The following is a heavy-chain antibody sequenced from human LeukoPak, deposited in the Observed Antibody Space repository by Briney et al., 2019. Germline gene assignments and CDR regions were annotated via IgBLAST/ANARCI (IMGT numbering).Heavy chain of an antibody. J-gene: IGHJ3*02. CDR2: INHSGST. D-gene: IGHD2-15*01. CDR3: AGRSASIYCSGGSCSHDAFDI. Sequence: SETLSLTCTVSGGSISSSSYYWGWIRQPPGKGLEWIGEINHSGSTNYNPSLKSRVTISVDTSKNQFSLKLSSVTAADTAVYYCAGRSASIYCSGGSCSHDAFDIWGQGTMVTVSS. V-gene: IGHV4-39*07. CDR1: GGSISSSSYY.